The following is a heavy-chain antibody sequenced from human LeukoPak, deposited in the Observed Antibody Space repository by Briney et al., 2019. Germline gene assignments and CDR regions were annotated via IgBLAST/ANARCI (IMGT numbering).Heavy chain of an antibody. V-gene: IGHV4-4*07. D-gene: IGHD2-15*01. CDR2: IYTSGST. CDR1: GGSISSYY. CDR3: ARGLVVVVDYYYYYYMDV. Sequence: PSETLSLTCTVSGGSISSYYWSWFRQPAGEGLEGIGRIYTSGSTNYKPSLTCRVTMSFDTSKNQFSLKLSSETAADTAVYYCARGLVVVVDYYYYYYMDVWGKGTTVTVSS. J-gene: IGHJ6*03.